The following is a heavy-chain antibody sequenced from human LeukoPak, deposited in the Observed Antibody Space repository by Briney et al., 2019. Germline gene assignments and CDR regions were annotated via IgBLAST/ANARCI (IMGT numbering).Heavy chain of an antibody. V-gene: IGHV3-11*04. J-gene: IGHJ4*02. CDR1: GFTFSDYY. D-gene: IGHD4-11*01. CDR2: ISSSGSTI. CDR3: ASFPRYSNPGY. Sequence: GGSLRLSCAASGFTFSDYYMSWIRQAPGKGLEWVSYISSSGSTIYYADSVKGRFTISRDNAKNSLHLQMNSLRAEDTAVYYRASFPRYSNPGYWGQGTLVTVSS.